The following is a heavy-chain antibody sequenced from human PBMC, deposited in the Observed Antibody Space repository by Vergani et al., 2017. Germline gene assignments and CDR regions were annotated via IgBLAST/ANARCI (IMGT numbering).Heavy chain of an antibody. CDR1: GFTFDDYA. Sequence: EVQLVESGGGLVQPGRSLRLSCAASGFTFDDYAMHWVRQAQGKCLEWVSGISWKSGSTGYAESVMGRFTISRDKGKNSLYLQMNSLRAEDTAVYYCAKDISCSSTSCYERGLYYYYGMDVWSQVTTVTVSS. J-gene: IGHJ6*02. D-gene: IGHD2-2*01. CDR3: AKDISCSSTSCYERGLYYYYGMDV. CDR2: ISWKSGST. V-gene: IGHV3-9*01.